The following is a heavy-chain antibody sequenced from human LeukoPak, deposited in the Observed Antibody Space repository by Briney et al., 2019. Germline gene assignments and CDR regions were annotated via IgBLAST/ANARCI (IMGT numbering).Heavy chain of an antibody. CDR2: ISSSSSYI. J-gene: IGHJ4*02. D-gene: IGHD3-10*01. CDR1: GFTFSSYS. V-gene: IGHV3-21*01. Sequence: GGSLRLSCAASGFTFSSYSMNWVRQAPGKGLEWVSSISSSSSYIYYADSVKGRFTISRDNAKNSLYLQMNSLRAEDTAVYYCARDEGGDTSGFDYWSQGTLVTVSS. CDR3: ARDEGGDTSGFDY.